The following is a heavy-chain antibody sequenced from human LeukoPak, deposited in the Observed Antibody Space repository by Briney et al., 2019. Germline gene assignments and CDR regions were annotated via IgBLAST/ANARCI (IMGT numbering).Heavy chain of an antibody. Sequence: PGGSLRLSCAASGXSFSSYSMNWVRQAPGKGLEWVSSISSSSNYIYYADSVKGRFTISRDNAKNSLYLQTNSLRAEDTAVYYCARAIMFYYEGGTYYHAFDIWGQGTMVTVSS. CDR3: ARAIMFYYEGGTYYHAFDI. D-gene: IGHD3-22*01. CDR2: ISSSSNYI. CDR1: GXSFSSYS. V-gene: IGHV3-21*01. J-gene: IGHJ3*02.